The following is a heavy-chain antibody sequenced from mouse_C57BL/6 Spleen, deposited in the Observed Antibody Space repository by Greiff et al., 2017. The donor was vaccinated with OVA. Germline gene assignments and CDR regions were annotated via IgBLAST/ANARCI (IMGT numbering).Heavy chain of an antibody. CDR2: IDPENGDT. Sequence: VQLQQSGAELVRPGASVKLSCTASGFNIKDDYMPWVKQRPEQGLEWIGWIDPENGDTEYASKFQGKATITADTSSNTAYLQLSSLTSEDTAVYYCTTMGRGAMDYWGQGTSVTVAS. CDR3: TTMGRGAMDY. CDR1: GFNIKDDY. J-gene: IGHJ4*01. D-gene: IGHD1-1*01. V-gene: IGHV14-4*01.